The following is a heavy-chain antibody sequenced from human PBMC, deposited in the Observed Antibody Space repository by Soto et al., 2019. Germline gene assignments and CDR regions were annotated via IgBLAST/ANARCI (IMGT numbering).Heavy chain of an antibody. D-gene: IGHD2-21*02. CDR1: GFTFGDYA. CDR3: TREMCGGDCSSSGYFQH. Sequence: PGGSLRLSCTASGFTFGDYAMSWVRQAPGKGLEWVGFIRSKAYGGTTEYAASVKGRFTISRDDSKGIACLQMNSLKTEDTAVYYCTREMCGGDCSSSGYFQHWGQGTLVTVSS. CDR2: IRSKAYGGTT. J-gene: IGHJ1*01. V-gene: IGHV3-49*04.